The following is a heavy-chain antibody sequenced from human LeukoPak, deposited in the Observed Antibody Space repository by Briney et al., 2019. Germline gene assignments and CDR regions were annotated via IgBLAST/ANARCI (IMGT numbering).Heavy chain of an antibody. D-gene: IGHD3-22*01. J-gene: IGHJ4*02. Sequence: SETLSLTCTVSGGSISSYYWSWIRLPAGKGLEWIGRIYSSGSTNYDPSLKSRVTMSVDTSKNQFSLKLSSVTAADTAVYYCARSKAYYDSSGYANDCWGQGTLVTVSS. CDR2: IYSSGST. CDR3: ARSKAYYDSSGYANDC. CDR1: GGSISSYY. V-gene: IGHV4-4*07.